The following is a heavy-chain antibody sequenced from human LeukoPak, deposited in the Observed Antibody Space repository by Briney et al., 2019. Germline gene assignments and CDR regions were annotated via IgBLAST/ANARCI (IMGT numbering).Heavy chain of an antibody. CDR2: INSDGSWT. CDR3: ARDMKAYDSSYGMDV. CDR1: GNYW. J-gene: IGHJ6*02. D-gene: IGHD3-22*01. Sequence: PGGSLRLSCAASGNYWMHWVRQAPGKGLVWVSHINSDGSWTSYADSVKGRFTISRDNAKNSLYLQMNSLRAEDTAVYYCARDMKAYDSSYGMDVWGQGTTVTVSS. V-gene: IGHV3-74*01.